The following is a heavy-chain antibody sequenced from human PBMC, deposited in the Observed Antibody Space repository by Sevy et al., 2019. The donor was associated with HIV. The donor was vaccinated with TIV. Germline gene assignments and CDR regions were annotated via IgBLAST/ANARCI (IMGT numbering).Heavy chain of an antibody. CDR2: ISGSGGST. CDR3: AKISRTVPYWGDYYYYGMDV. V-gene: IGHV3-23*01. Sequence: GGSLRLSCAASGFTFSSYAMSWVRQAPGKGLEWVSAISGSGGSTYYADSVKGRFSISRDNSKNTLYLQMNSLRAEDTAVYYCAKISRTVPYWGDYYYYGMDVWGQGTTVTVSS. CDR1: GFTFSSYA. D-gene: IGHD7-27*01. J-gene: IGHJ6*02.